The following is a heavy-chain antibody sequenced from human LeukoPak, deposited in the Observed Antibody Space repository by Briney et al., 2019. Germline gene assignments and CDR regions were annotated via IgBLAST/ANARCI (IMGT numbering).Heavy chain of an antibody. Sequence: SETLSLTCAVSGGSISSSNWWSWVRQPPGKGLEWIGEIYHSGSTNYNPSLKSRVTISVDKSKNQFSLKLSSVTAADTAVYYCARVAARYYYYYMDVWGKGTTVTVSS. CDR1: GGSISSSNW. CDR3: ARVAARYYYYYMDV. CDR2: IYHSGST. D-gene: IGHD6-6*01. V-gene: IGHV4-4*02. J-gene: IGHJ6*03.